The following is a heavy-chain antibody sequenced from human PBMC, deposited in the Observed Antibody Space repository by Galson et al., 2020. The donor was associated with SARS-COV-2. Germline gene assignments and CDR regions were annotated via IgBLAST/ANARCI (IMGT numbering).Heavy chain of an antibody. CDR3: AKDRYDFWSGIFGVTPHYFDY. Sequence: ASVKVSCTTSGYTFGDYDIHWVRQAPGQGLEWMGWINPKSGSTKSAQKFQDRINMARDTSINPAYMELSRLRFDDTAVYYCAKDRYDFWSGIFGVTPHYFDYWGQGTLVTVSA. CDR2: INPKSGST. V-gene: IGHV1-2*02. CDR1: GYTFGDYD. J-gene: IGHJ4*02. D-gene: IGHD3-3*01.